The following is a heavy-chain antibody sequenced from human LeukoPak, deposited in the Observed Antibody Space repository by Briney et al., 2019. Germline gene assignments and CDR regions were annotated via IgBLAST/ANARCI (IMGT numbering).Heavy chain of an antibody. CDR2: IYTSGST. V-gene: IGHV4-4*09. CDR1: GGSISSYY. CDR3: ARLPLGYCYMDV. J-gene: IGHJ6*03. Sequence: SETLSLTCTVSGGSISSYYWSWIRQPPGKGLKWIGYIYTSGSTKCNPSLKSQVTISVDTSQSQFSLKLSSVTAADTAAYYCARLPLGYCYMDVWGKGTTVTVSS.